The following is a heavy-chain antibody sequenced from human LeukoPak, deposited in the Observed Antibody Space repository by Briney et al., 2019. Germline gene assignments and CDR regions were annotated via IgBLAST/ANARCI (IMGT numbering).Heavy chain of an antibody. J-gene: IGHJ4*02. Sequence: GESLKISCRGSGYSFTDHWIGWVRQMPGKGLEWMGIIYPDDSDIRYSPSFQGQVTISADKSISTAYLQRNSLKASDTAMYYCARRPTTGTDYWGQGTLVTVSS. D-gene: IGHD1-1*01. CDR1: GYSFTDHW. CDR3: ARRPTTGTDY. CDR2: IYPDDSDI. V-gene: IGHV5-51*01.